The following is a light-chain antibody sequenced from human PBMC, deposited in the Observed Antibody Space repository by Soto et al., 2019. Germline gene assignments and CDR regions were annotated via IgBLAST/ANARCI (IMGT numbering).Light chain of an antibody. CDR2: DVS. CDR1: SSDVGGYNY. Sequence: QSVLTQPRSVSGSPGQSVTISCTGTSSDVGGYNYVSWYQQHPGKAPKLMIYDVSKRPSGVPDRFSGSKSGNTASLTISGLQAEDEADYYCCSYAVSYSVFGTGTKVTVL. CDR3: CSYAVSYSV. V-gene: IGLV2-11*01. J-gene: IGLJ1*01.